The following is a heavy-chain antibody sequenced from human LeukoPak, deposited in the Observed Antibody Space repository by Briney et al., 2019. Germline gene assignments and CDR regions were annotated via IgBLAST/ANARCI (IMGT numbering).Heavy chain of an antibody. CDR2: ISSSSSYI. CDR3: ARDLAAAHFDY. J-gene: IGHJ4*02. V-gene: IGHV3-21*01. CDR1: GFTFSSYS. D-gene: IGHD6-13*01. Sequence: GRSLRLSRAASGFTFSSYSMNWVRQDPGKGLECVSSISSSSSYIYYADSVKGRFTISRDNAKNSLYLQMNSLRAEDTAVYYCARDLAAAHFDYWGQGTLVTVSS.